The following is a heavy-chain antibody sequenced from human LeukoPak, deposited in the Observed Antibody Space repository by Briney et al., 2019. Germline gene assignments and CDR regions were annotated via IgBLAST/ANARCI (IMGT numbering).Heavy chain of an antibody. CDR3: ARDVTMVRGVNDYYYYYMDV. Sequence: SETLSLTCTVSGGSISSYYWSWIRQPPGKGLEWIGYIYYSGSTNYNPSLKSRVTMSVDTSKNQFSLKLSSVTAADTAVYYCARDVTMVRGVNDYYYYYMDVWGKGTTVTVSS. CDR1: GGSISSYY. J-gene: IGHJ6*03. D-gene: IGHD3-10*01. V-gene: IGHV4-59*12. CDR2: IYYSGST.